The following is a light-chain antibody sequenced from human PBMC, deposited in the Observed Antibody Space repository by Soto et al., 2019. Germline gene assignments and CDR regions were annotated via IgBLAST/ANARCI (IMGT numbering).Light chain of an antibody. CDR3: QQSYSTPRT. Sequence: DIQMTQSPSSLSASVGDRVTITCRASQSISSSLNWYQQKPGKAPKLLIHAASSLQSGVPSRFSGSGSGTDFTLTSSRLQPEDFATYYCQQSYSTPRTFGHGTQVEIK. J-gene: IGKJ1*01. V-gene: IGKV1-39*01. CDR2: AAS. CDR1: QSISSS.